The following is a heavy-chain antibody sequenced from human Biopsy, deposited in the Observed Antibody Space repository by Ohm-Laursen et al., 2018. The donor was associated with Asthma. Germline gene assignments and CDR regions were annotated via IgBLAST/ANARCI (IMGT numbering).Heavy chain of an antibody. CDR3: TTLTLFFDSSEGTPMDY. D-gene: IGHD1-14*01. J-gene: IGHJ4*02. V-gene: IGHV3-15*01. Sequence: SLRLSCAATGLTFKDAWMSWVRQAPGKALEWVGRIKSKLDGGTTDYSAPVKGRFTISRDDSRNTLYLQMNSLKTEDTAVYYCTTLTLFFDSSEGTPMDYWGPGTRVTVSS. CDR2: IKSKLDGGTT. CDR1: GLTFKDAW.